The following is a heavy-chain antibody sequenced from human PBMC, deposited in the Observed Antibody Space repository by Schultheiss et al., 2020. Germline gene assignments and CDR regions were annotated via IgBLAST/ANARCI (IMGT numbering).Heavy chain of an antibody. Sequence: GGSLRLSCAASGFTFSSYSMNWVRQAPGKGLEWVSYISSSSSTIYYADSVKGRFTISRDNAKKSLYLHMNSLRDEDTAVYYCARVGDVSVNDYWGQGTLVTVSS. D-gene: IGHD3-10*01. J-gene: IGHJ4*02. CDR3: ARVGDVSVNDY. CDR1: GFTFSSYS. V-gene: IGHV3-48*02. CDR2: ISSSSSTI.